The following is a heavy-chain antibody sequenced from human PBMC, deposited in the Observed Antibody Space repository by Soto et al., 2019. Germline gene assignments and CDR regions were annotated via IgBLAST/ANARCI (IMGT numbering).Heavy chain of an antibody. J-gene: IGHJ5*02. CDR3: ARDSDFRSGYNWFDP. V-gene: IGHV1-2*04. CDR1: GYTLTGYY. D-gene: IGHD3-3*01. CDR2: INPNSGGT. Sequence: ASVKVSCKASGYTLTGYYMHWVRQAPGQGLEWMGWINPNSGGTNYAQKFQGWVTMTRDTSISTAYMELSRLRSDDTAVYYCARDSDFRSGYNWFDPWGQGTLVTVSS.